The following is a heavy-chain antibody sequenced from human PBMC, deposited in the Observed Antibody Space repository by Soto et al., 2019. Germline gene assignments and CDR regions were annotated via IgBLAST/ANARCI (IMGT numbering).Heavy chain of an antibody. CDR3: ASEEGCYYHTRGMDA. Sequence: YKMDGVLPAPGKGLEWLAVIWYDGSNKYYADSVKGRFTISRDNSKNTLYLQMNSLRAEDTAVYYCASEEGCYYHTRGMDASSQ. V-gene: IGHV3-33*01. J-gene: IGHJ6*02. D-gene: IGHD3-22*01. CDR1: YK. CDR2: IWYDGSNK.